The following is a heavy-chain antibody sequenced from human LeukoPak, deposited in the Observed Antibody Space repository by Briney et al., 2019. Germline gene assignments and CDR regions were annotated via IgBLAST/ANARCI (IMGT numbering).Heavy chain of an antibody. Sequence: ASVKVSCKASGYTFTSYDINWVRQASGQGLEWMGWMNPNSGNTGYAQKFQGRVTMTRNTSISTAYMELSSLRSEDTAVYYCARVLRLGELAVGYWGQGTLVTVSS. J-gene: IGHJ4*02. CDR1: GYTFTSYD. CDR3: ARVLRLGELAVGY. CDR2: MNPNSGNT. D-gene: IGHD3-16*01. V-gene: IGHV1-8*01.